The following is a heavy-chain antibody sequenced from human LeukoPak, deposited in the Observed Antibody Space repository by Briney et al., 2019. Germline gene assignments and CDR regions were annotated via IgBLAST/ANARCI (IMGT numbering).Heavy chain of an antibody. CDR3: ARAHYSGSFGY. D-gene: IGHD1-26*01. Sequence: GGSLRLSCAASGFIFDDYGMSWVRQAPGKGLGWVSGINWNGGSTGYADSVKGRFTISRDNAKNSLYLQMNSLRAEDTALYYCARAHYSGSFGYWGQGTLVTVSS. CDR2: INWNGGST. J-gene: IGHJ4*02. V-gene: IGHV3-20*04. CDR1: GFIFDDYG.